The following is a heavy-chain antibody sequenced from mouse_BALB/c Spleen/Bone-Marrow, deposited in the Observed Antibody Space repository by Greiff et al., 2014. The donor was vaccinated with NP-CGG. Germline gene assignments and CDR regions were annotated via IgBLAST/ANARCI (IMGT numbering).Heavy chain of an antibody. Sequence: VHVKQSGAELVRSGASVKLSCTASDFNIKDYYMNWVKQRPEQGLEWIGWIDPGNGDTEYAPKFQGKATMTADTSSNTAYLQLSSLTSEDTGVYYCNADPITWGQGTTLTVSS. CDR1: DFNIKDYY. CDR2: IDPGNGDT. CDR3: NADPIT. V-gene: IGHV14-4*02. J-gene: IGHJ2*01.